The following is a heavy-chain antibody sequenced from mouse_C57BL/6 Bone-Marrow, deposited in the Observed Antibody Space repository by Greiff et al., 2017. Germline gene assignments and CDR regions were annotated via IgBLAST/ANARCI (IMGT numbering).Heavy chain of an antibody. CDR3: TTTLSPFAY. J-gene: IGHJ3*01. CDR2: LDPENGDT. V-gene: IGHV14-4*01. Sequence: EVQLQQSGAELVRPGASVKLSCTASGFNIKDDYMHWVKQRPEQGLEWIGWLDPENGDTEYASKFQGKATITADTSSNTAYLQLSSLTSEDTAVYYCTTTLSPFAYWGQGTLVTVSA. CDR1: GFNIKDDY.